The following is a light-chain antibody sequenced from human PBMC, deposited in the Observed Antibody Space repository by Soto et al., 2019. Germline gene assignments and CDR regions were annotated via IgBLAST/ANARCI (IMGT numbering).Light chain of an antibody. CDR1: QGVSTY. Sequence: DIQLTQAPSTLSAAAGERVTLSCRASQGVSTYFAWYQQKPGKVPKLLISAASTLQSGVPPRFSGSGSGTDYSPPISSLQQAEVATVYYQKYHTDPLTFGGGTKVEIK. J-gene: IGKJ4*01. CDR3: QKYHTDPLT. V-gene: IGKV1-27*01. CDR2: AAS.